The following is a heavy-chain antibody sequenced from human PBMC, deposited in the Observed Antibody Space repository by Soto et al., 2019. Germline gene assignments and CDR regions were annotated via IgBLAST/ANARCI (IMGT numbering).Heavy chain of an antibody. Sequence: SETLSLTCTVSGDSISSADYYWSWIRQTPGKGLEWIGHIFYSGTTYYNPSLKSRLTISVDTSKNHFSLRLTTVTAADTAVYYCARDLWVEPELYYYGMDVWGQGTTVTVSS. D-gene: IGHD1-1*01. J-gene: IGHJ6*02. V-gene: IGHV4-30-4*01. CDR1: GDSISSADYY. CDR3: ARDLWVEPELYYYGMDV. CDR2: IFYSGTT.